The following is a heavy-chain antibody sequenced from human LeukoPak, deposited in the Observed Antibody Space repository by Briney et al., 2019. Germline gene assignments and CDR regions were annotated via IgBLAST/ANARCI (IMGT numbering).Heavy chain of an antibody. V-gene: IGHV4-59*08. J-gene: IGHJ4*02. CDR3: ARWSGDYSFDY. CDR1: GGSISSYD. Sequence: PSETLSLTCTVSGGSISSYDWSWIRQPPGKGLEWVGYIYYGGSTNYNPSLKSRVTISVDTSKNQFSLKLSSVTAADTAVYFCARWSGDYSFDYWGQGTLVTVSS. CDR2: IYYGGST. D-gene: IGHD3-3*01.